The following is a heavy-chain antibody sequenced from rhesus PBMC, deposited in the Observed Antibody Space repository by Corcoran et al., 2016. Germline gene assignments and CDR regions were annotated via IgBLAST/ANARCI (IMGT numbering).Heavy chain of an antibody. Sequence: EVQLVESGGGLVHPGGSLRLSCVASGFTFSSYGMHWVRQAPGKGLEWVAVISYDGSKKYYADFVKDRFTISRDNSKYMLYLQMNNLKLGYTAVYYCATRPGWSNWYGLDSWGQGVVVTVSS. J-gene: IGHJ6*01. D-gene: IGHD6S26*01. CDR3: ATRPGWSNWYGLDS. CDR2: ISYDGSKK. CDR1: GFTFSSYG. V-gene: IGHV3-54*02.